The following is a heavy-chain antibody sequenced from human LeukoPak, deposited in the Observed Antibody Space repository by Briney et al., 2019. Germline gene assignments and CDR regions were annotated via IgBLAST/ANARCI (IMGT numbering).Heavy chain of an antibody. CDR3: ARGLSDGYEYYFDY. V-gene: IGHV4-59*01. D-gene: IGHD5-12*01. CDR2: IYYSGST. Sequence: TSETLSLTCTVSGGSISSYYWSWIRQPPGKGLEWIGYIYYSGSTNYNPSLKSRVTISVDTSKNQFSLKLSSVTAADTAVYYCARGLSDGYEYYFDYWGQGTLVTVSS. CDR1: GGSISSYY. J-gene: IGHJ4*02.